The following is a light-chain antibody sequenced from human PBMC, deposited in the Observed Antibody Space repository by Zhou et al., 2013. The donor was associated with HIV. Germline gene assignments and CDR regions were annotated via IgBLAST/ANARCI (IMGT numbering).Light chain of an antibody. CDR1: QDIGDS. CDR2: SAS. CDR3: QQYFSLPRT. V-gene: IGKV1-NL1*01. J-gene: IGKJ2*01. Sequence: DIQMTQSPASLSVSVGDRVSITCRASQDIGDSLAWYQHKSGQVPKLLLYSASRLETGVPTRFRGSVSGTVHTLTISSLQPEDFATYYCQQYFSLPRTFGQGTKLEIK.